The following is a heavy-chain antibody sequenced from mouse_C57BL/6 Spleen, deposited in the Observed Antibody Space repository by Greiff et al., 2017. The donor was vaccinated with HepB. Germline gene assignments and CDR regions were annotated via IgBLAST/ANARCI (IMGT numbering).Heavy chain of an antibody. V-gene: IGHV1-15*01. CDR1: GYTFTDYE. CDR2: IYPETGGT. CDR3: TNHDGYYNYFDY. Sequence: VQLQQSGAELVRPGASVTLSCKASGYTFTDYEMHWVKQTPVHGLEWIGAIYPETGGTAYNQKFKGKAILTADKSSSTAYMELRSLTSEDSAVYYCTNHDGYYNYFDYWGKGTTLTVSS. J-gene: IGHJ2*01. D-gene: IGHD2-3*01.